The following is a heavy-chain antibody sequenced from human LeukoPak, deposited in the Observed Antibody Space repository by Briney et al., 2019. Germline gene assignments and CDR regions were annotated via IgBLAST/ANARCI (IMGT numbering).Heavy chain of an antibody. J-gene: IGHJ4*02. CDR3: ARDGSSGWYWV. CDR2: ISWNSGSI. Sequence: GRSLRLSCAASGFTFDDYAMHWVRQAPGKGLEWVSGISWNSGSIGYADSVKGRFTISRDNAKNSLHLQMNSLRAEDTAVYYCARDGSSGWYWVWGQGTLVTVSS. V-gene: IGHV3-9*01. D-gene: IGHD6-19*01. CDR1: GFTFDDYA.